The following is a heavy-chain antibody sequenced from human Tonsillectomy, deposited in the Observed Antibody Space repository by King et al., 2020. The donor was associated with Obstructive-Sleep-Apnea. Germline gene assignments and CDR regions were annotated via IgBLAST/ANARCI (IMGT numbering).Heavy chain of an antibody. CDR3: AKCNSRSCYYYGMDV. CDR2: IKQDGSET. CDR1: GFIFNIYC. J-gene: IGHJ6*02. Sequence: VQLVESGGGLVQPVGSLRLSCAAPGFIFNIYCMSLVRQAPGKGLEWVANIKQDGSETCYVGFVRGRFTISMDNAKISLYLQMNSLRAEDTAVYYCAKCNSRSCYYYGMDVWGQGTTVSVSS. D-gene: IGHD2/OR15-2a*01. V-gene: IGHV3-7*01.